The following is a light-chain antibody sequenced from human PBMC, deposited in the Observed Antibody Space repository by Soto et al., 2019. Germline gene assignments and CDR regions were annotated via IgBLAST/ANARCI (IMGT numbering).Light chain of an antibody. CDR3: QQYGSSPVT. Sequence: EIVLTQSPGTLSLSPGERATLSCRASQSISSSSLAWYQQKPGQAPRLLIYGASSRATGIPDRFSGSGSGTDFTLTISRLEPEDFAVYYCQQYGSSPVTFGQGTKLEIK. J-gene: IGKJ2*01. V-gene: IGKV3-20*01. CDR2: GAS. CDR1: QSISSSS.